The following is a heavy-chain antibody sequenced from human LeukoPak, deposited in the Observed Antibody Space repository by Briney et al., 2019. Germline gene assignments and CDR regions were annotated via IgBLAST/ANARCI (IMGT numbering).Heavy chain of an antibody. Sequence: PSETLSLTCSVSGGSISSNYWSWIRQPPGKGLEWIGYIYYSGSTNYNPSLKSRVTISVDTSKNQFSLKLSSVTAADTAVYYCAREGYCSGGSCYTYAFDIWGQGTMVTVSS. J-gene: IGHJ3*02. CDR3: AREGYCSGGSCYTYAFDI. V-gene: IGHV4-59*01. D-gene: IGHD2-15*01. CDR1: GGSISSNY. CDR2: IYYSGST.